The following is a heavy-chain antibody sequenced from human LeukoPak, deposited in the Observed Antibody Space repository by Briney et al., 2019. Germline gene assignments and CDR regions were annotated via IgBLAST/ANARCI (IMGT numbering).Heavy chain of an antibody. D-gene: IGHD1-26*01. J-gene: IGHJ4*02. Sequence: SETLSLTCTVPGGSISGYYWSWIRQPPGKGLEWIGYIFYSGRTNYNPSLKSRVTISVDASKNQFSLKLSSVTAADTAVYYCARGEWDLLFDYWGQGTLVTVSS. CDR3: ARGEWDLLFDY. CDR1: GGSISGYY. V-gene: IGHV4-59*01. CDR2: IFYSGRT.